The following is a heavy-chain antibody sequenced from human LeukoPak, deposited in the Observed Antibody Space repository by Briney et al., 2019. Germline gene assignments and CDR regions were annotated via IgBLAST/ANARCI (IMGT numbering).Heavy chain of an antibody. V-gene: IGHV4-34*01. Sequence: SETLSLTCAVYGGSFSGYYWSWIRQPPGKGLEWIGEINHSGSTNYNPSLKSRVTISVDTSKNQFSLKLSSVTAADTAVHYCAREPYEGYCSTTSCYWNAFDIWGQGTMVTVSS. J-gene: IGHJ3*02. CDR1: GGSFSGYY. D-gene: IGHD2-2*01. CDR2: INHSGST. CDR3: AREPYEGYCSTTSCYWNAFDI.